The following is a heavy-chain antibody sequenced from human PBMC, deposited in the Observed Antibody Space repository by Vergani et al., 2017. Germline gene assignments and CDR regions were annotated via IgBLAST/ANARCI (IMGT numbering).Heavy chain of an antibody. V-gene: IGHV3-30*03. CDR3: ATKSCGTPGCKIGHFRE. J-gene: IGHJ1*01. CDR1: GFTSSYYG. D-gene: IGHD1-1*01. CDR2: ILYDGTQK. Sequence: QVHLVESGGGVVQPGRSLRLSCVVSGFTSSYYGMHWVRQAPGKGLEWVAVILYDGTQKYYADSVKGRFTISRDNSTSTLYLQMNSLRTEDTAVYYCATKSCGTPGCKIGHFREWGQGTLVTVSS.